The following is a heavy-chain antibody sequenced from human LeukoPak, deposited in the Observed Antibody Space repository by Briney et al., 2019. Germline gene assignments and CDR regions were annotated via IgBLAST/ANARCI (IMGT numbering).Heavy chain of an antibody. V-gene: IGHV4-31*03. Sequence: SQTLSLTCTVSGGSISSGGYYWSWIRQHPGKGLEWIGYIYYSGSTYYNPSLKSRVTISVDTSKNQFSLKLRSVTAADTAVYYCARDRKRGLLGYYYYMDVWGKGTTVTVSS. CDR1: GGSISSGGYY. J-gene: IGHJ6*03. CDR3: ARDRKRGLLGYYYYMDV. D-gene: IGHD7-27*01. CDR2: IYYSGST.